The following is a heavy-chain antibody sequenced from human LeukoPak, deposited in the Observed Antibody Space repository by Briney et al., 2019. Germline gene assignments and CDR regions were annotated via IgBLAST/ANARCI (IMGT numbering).Heavy chain of an antibody. CDR3: ARDRVDTVNDYYYGMDV. D-gene: IGHD5-18*01. V-gene: IGHV3-53*01. Sequence: GGCLRLSCAASGFTVSSNYMSWVSQAPGKGLEWVSVIYSGGSTYYADSVKGRFTISRDNSKKTLYLQMNSLRAEDTAVYYCARDRVDTVNDYYYGMDVWGQGTTVTVSS. CDR1: GFTVSSNY. CDR2: IYSGGST. J-gene: IGHJ6*02.